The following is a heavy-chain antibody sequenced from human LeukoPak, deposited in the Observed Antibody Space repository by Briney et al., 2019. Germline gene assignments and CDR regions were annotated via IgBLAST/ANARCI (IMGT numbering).Heavy chain of an antibody. Sequence: GGSLKLSCAASGLTVSSNYMSWVRQAPGKGLEWVSVIYSGDSTAYADSVKGRFTIPRDNSKNTLYLQLNSLRVEDTAVFYCARDPGGAKFDYWGQGNLVTVSS. CDR2: IYSGDST. J-gene: IGHJ4*02. CDR1: GLTVSSNY. V-gene: IGHV3-53*01. CDR3: ARDPGGAKFDY. D-gene: IGHD4/OR15-4a*01.